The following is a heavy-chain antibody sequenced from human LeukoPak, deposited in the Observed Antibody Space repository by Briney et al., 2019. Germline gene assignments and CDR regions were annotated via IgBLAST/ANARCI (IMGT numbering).Heavy chain of an antibody. D-gene: IGHD3-22*01. V-gene: IGHV3-72*01. CDR3: AKVYGSSGYYYFDY. J-gene: IGHJ4*02. CDR1: GFTFSDHY. Sequence: AGGSLRLSCAASGFTFSDHYMDWVRQAPGKGLEWVGRTRNKANSYTTEYAASVKGRFTISRDDSKNSLYLQMNSLKTEDTAVYYCAKVYGSSGYYYFDYWGQGTLVTVSS. CDR2: TRNKANSYTT.